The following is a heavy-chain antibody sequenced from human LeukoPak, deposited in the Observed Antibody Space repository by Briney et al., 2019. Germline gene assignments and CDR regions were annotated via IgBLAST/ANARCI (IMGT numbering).Heavy chain of an antibody. Sequence: GASVMVSCKASGYTFTSYGISWVRQAPGQGLERMGGISAYNGNTNYAQKLQGRVTMTTDTSTSTAYMELRSLRSDDTAVYYCARAYDYSRSWYYDYWGQGTLVTVSS. D-gene: IGHD6-13*01. J-gene: IGHJ4*02. CDR1: GYTFTSYG. CDR3: ARAYDYSRSWYYDY. V-gene: IGHV1-18*01. CDR2: ISAYNGNT.